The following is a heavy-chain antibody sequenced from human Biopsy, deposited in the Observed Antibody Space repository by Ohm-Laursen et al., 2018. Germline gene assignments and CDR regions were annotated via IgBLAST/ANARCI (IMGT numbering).Heavy chain of an antibody. CDR1: GNIFATYH. J-gene: IGHJ6*02. CDR3: ARAGVGSDGTDSYYYGMDV. D-gene: IGHD5-24*01. Sequence: ASVKVSCQASGNIFATYHIHWVRQAPGQGLEWMGVISPSGATTSFSQKFQGRITMTRDTSTGTVYMDLNSLGSEDTAVYYCARAGVGSDGTDSYYYGMDVWGPGATVTVSS. CDR2: ISPSGATT. V-gene: IGHV1-46*01.